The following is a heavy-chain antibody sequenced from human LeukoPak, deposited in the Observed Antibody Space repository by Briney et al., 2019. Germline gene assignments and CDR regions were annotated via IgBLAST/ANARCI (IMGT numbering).Heavy chain of an antibody. J-gene: IGHJ3*02. D-gene: IGHD6-19*01. CDR3: ARGGRERYSSGWTDAFDI. CDR1: GYTFTSYY. Sequence: ASVKVSCKASGYTFTSYYMHWVRQAPGQGLEWMGIINPSGGSTSYAQEFQGRVTMTRDTSTSTVYMELSSLSSEDTAVYYCARGGRERYSSGWTDAFDIWGQGTMVTVSS. V-gene: IGHV1-46*01. CDR2: INPSGGST.